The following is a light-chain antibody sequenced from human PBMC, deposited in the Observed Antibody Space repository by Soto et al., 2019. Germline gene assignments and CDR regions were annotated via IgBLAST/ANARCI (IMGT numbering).Light chain of an antibody. CDR1: QTVRNNY. Sequence: EFGFTKSPGTVSLSQGERATLSCRASQTVRNNYLAWYQQKPGQAPRLLIYDASSRATGAPARFSGSGSGTDFTLTINSLQSEDFAVYYCQHYVNWPLTFGGVTKVDIK. J-gene: IGKJ4*01. CDR2: DAS. CDR3: QHYVNWPLT. V-gene: IGKV3-20*01.